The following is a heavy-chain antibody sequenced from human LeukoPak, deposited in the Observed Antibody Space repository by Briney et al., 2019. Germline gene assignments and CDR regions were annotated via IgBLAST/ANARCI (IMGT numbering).Heavy chain of an antibody. V-gene: IGHV3-48*01. CDR2: ISSSSSTV. Sequence: GGSLRLSCAASGFIFSDYSMNWVRQAPGKGLEWVSFISSSSSTVYYADSVKGRFTISRDYANNLLFLQMNGLTAEDTAVYYCARGEDAIVGVPGPNYWGQGTLVSVSS. CDR3: ARGEDAIVGVPGPNY. D-gene: IGHD1-26*01. CDR1: GFIFSDYS. J-gene: IGHJ4*02.